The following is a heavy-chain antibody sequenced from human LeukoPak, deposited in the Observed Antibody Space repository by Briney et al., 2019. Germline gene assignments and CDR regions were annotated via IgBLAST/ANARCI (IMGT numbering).Heavy chain of an antibody. Sequence: PSETLSLTCAVYGGSFSGYYWSWIRQPAGKGLEWIGRIYTSGSTNYNPSLKSRVTMSVDTSKNQFSLKLSSVTAADTAVYYCARDRPHDYGDSHPYWYFDLWGRGTLVTVSS. D-gene: IGHD4-17*01. V-gene: IGHV4-4*07. J-gene: IGHJ2*01. CDR1: GGSFSGYY. CDR3: ARDRPHDYGDSHPYWYFDL. CDR2: IYTSGST.